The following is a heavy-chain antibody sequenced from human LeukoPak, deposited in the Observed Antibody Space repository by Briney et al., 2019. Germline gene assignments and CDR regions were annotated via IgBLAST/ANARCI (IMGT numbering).Heavy chain of an antibody. CDR2: IRSAVDTT. J-gene: IGHJ4*02. V-gene: IGHV3-23*01. CDR3: AKHFCTGLDCSLFDS. D-gene: IGHD3/OR15-3a*01. Sequence: GESLRLACAASGFTFSSYAMSWVRQAPGKGLEWVSGIRSAVDTTHYADSVKGRFIISRDNSKNTLSLQLNSLRPEDTALYYCAKHFCTGLDCSLFDSWGQGTLVTVSS. CDR1: GFTFSSYA.